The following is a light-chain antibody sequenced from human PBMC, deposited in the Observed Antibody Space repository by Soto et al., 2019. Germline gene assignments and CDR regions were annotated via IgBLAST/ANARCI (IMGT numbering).Light chain of an antibody. CDR1: NSNIGTYT. V-gene: IGLV1-44*01. J-gene: IGLJ3*02. CDR3: ASWYDSLSGGV. CDR2: TDY. Sequence: QLVLTQPPSASGTPGQRVIVSCSGSNSNIGTYTVNWYQQLPGTAPKLLIYTDYQRPSGVPDRFSGSKSGTSASLAIRWLQSEDKADYYCASWYDSLSGGVFGGGTKLTVL.